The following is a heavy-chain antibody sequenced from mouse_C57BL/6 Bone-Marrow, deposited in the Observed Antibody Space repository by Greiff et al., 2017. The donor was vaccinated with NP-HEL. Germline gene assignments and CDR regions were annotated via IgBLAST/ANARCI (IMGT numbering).Heavy chain of an antibody. CDR3: AIYYGNYFDY. V-gene: IGHV1-82*01. CDR2: IYPGDGDT. J-gene: IGHJ2*01. Sequence: VQLQQSGPELVKPGASVKISCKASGYAFSSSWMNWVKQRPGKGLEWIGRIYPGDGDTNYNGKFKGKATLTADKSSSTAYMQLSSLTSEDSAVYFCAIYYGNYFDYWGQGTTLTVSS. CDR1: GYAFSSSW. D-gene: IGHD2-1*01.